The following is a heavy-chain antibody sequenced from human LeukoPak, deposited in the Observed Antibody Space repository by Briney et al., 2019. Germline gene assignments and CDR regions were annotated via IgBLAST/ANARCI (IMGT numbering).Heavy chain of an antibody. CDR3: ARDLSSSWTPPGY. V-gene: IGHV3-21*01. CDR2: ISSSSSYI. J-gene: IGHJ4*02. CDR1: GFTFSSYS. D-gene: IGHD6-13*01. Sequence: GGSLRLSCAASGFTFSSYSMNWVRQAPGKGLEWVSSISSSSSYIYYTDSVKGRFTTSRDNAKNSLYLQMNSLRAEDTAVYYCARDLSSSWTPPGYWGQGTLVTVSS.